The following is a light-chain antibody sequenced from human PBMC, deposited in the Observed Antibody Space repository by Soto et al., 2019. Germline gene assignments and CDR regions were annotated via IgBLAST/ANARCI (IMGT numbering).Light chain of an antibody. CDR2: AAS. V-gene: IGKV1-39*01. CDR1: QGVSAY. J-gene: IGKJ2*01. CDR3: HKSYKTPHT. Sequence: DIQMTQAPSSLSASVGDRVTITCRASQGVSAYLLWYQQTQGKAPKLLIYAASTFLSGVTSRFSGSRSRANFTLAISSRQPENFGTYYCHKSYKTPHTFGQGTKLETK.